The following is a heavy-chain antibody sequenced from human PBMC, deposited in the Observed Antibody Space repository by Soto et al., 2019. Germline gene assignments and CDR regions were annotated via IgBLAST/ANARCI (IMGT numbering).Heavy chain of an antibody. Sequence: PGGSLKISWHGSGYSFTTNWIGWVRQMPGKGLEWMGIIYPGDSETRYSPSFQGQVTIAADGNFSTAYLQWTSLQASDTAMYYCASLLDAWGEPLYFDPWGQGTMVTVSS. V-gene: IGHV5-51*01. J-gene: IGHJ5*02. CDR2: IYPGDSET. CDR3: ASLLDAWGEPLYFDP. CDR1: GYSFTTNW. D-gene: IGHD3-16*01.